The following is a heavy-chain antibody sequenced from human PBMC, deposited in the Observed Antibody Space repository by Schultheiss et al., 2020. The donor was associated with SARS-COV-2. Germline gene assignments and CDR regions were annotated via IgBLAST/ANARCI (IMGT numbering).Heavy chain of an antibody. CDR3: AREGGYCSSTSCYTGSYYYYMDV. D-gene: IGHD2-2*02. Sequence: GESLKISCSASGFTFSSYAMHWVRQAPGKGLEYVSAISSNGGSTYYADSVKGRFTISRDNSKNTLYLQMSSLRAEDTAVYYCAREGGYCSSTSCYTGSYYYYMDVWGKGTTVTVSS. V-gene: IGHV3-64D*06. J-gene: IGHJ6*03. CDR2: ISSNGGST. CDR1: GFTFSSYA.